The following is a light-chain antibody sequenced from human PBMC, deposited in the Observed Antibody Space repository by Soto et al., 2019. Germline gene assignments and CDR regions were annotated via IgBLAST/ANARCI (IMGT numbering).Light chain of an antibody. J-gene: IGLJ3*02. V-gene: IGLV4-69*01. Sequence: QPVLTQSPSISASLGASVNLTCTLSSGHTNYAIAWHQQQPKKGPRFLMKVNSDGSHNRGDGIPDRFSGSSSGAERFLIVSSLQSEDEADYYCQTWGTGLQVFGGGTKLTVL. CDR1: SGHTNYA. CDR3: QTWGTGLQV. CDR2: VNSDGSH.